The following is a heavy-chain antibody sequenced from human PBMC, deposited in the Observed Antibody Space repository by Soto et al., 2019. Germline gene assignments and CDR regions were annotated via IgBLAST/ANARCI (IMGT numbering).Heavy chain of an antibody. D-gene: IGHD5-18*01. CDR3: ARVQGGGGAMVLNY. J-gene: IGHJ4*02. Sequence: QVQLQESGPGLVKPSQTLSLTCTVSGGSISSGDYYLSWIRQPPGKGLEWIRYIFYSGSTYYNPSLKSRVTISVDTSKNQFSLKLSSVTAADTSVYYCARVQGGGGAMVLNYWGQGTLVTVSS. CDR2: IFYSGST. V-gene: IGHV4-30-4*01. CDR1: GGSISSGDYY.